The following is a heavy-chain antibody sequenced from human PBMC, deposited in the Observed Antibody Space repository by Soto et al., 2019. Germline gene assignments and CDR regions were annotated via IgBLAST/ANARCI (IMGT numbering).Heavy chain of an antibody. Sequence: EVQLVESGGGLLQPGGSLTLSCTASGFTFSNYWMHWVRQAPGKGLVWVSRTKSEGSGTSYTDPVKGRFTISRDNAYNTFDLQMSKLRAEDTAVYYCARGGFDYGPGRMDGWGKGTTVIVSS. CDR3: ARGGFDYGPGRMDG. CDR2: TKSEGSGT. V-gene: IGHV3-74*01. CDR1: GFTFSNYW. J-gene: IGHJ6*04. D-gene: IGHD3-10*01.